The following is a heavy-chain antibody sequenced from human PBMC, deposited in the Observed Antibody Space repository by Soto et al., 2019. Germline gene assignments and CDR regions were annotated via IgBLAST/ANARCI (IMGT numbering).Heavy chain of an antibody. CDR1: GFSLSNARMG. Sequence: QVTLKESGPVLVKPTETLTLTCTVSGFSLSNARMGVSWIRQPPGKALEWLAHIFSNDEKSYSTSLKSRLTIPQAPSKSQVVFTRPNMDPVDTATYYGARTDSGSYGGYYYYGMDVWGQGTTATVSS. CDR2: IFSNDEK. CDR3: ARTDSGSYGGYYYYGMDV. J-gene: IGHJ6*02. V-gene: IGHV2-26*01. D-gene: IGHD1-26*01.